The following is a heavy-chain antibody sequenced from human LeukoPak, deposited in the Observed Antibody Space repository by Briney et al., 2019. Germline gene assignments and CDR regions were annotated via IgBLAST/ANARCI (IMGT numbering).Heavy chain of an antibody. CDR3: ARSRGIGLYYGMDV. D-gene: IGHD6-13*01. J-gene: IGHJ6*02. CDR1: GYTFTGSY. V-gene: IGHV1-2*02. CDR2: MNPNSGGT. Sequence: ASLKVSCKASGYTFTGSYMYWVRQAPGQGVGWVGWMNPNSGGTNYAQKFQGRVTMTRDTAISTAYMEMSRLRSEDTAVYYCARSRGIGLYYGMDVWGQGATVTVSS.